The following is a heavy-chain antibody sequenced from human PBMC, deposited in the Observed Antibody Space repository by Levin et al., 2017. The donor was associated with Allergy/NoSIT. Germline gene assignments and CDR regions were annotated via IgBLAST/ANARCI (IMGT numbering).Heavy chain of an antibody. CDR3: ARDYYGSGSYYPLAY. V-gene: IGHV3-33*01. D-gene: IGHD3-10*01. Sequence: GESLKISCAASGFTFSSYGMHWVRQAPGKGLEWVAVIWYDGSNKYYADSVKGRFTISRDNSKNTLYLQMNSLRAEDTAVYYCARDYYGSGSYYPLAYWGQGTLVTVSS. CDR1: GFTFSSYG. CDR2: IWYDGSNK. J-gene: IGHJ4*02.